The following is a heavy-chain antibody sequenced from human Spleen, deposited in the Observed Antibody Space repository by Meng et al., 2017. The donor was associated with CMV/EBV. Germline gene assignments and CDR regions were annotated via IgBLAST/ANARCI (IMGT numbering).Heavy chain of an antibody. CDR3: ARDEFGTMVRGVMAY. CDR1: GYTFTGYY. Sequence: SGYTFTGYYMHWVRQAPGQGLEWMGWINPNSGGTNYAQKFQGRVTMTRDTSISTAYMELSRLTSDDTAVYYCARDEFGTMVRGVMAYWGQGTLVTVSS. CDR2: INPNSGGT. J-gene: IGHJ4*02. V-gene: IGHV1-2*02. D-gene: IGHD3-10*01.